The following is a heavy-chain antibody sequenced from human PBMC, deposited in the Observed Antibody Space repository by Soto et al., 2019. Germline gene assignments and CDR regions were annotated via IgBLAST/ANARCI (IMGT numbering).Heavy chain of an antibody. V-gene: IGHV4-39*01. D-gene: IGHD1-20*01. J-gene: IGHJ5*02. Sequence: SETLSLTCTVSGGSISSTNYYWAWVRQPPGKGLEGIGSLSYTGSPSYNPSLKNRVTISVDTSKNRLSLRLDSVSAADTASYSCARLFWGITGPPGRRVAWFDPWGQGTRVTVSS. CDR2: LSYTGSP. CDR1: GGSISSTNYY. CDR3: ARLFWGITGPPGRRVAWFDP.